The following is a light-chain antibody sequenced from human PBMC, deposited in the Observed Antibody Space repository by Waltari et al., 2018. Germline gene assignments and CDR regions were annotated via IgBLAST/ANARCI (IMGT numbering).Light chain of an antibody. J-gene: IGKJ2*01. CDR2: DAS. V-gene: IGKV3-11*01. CDR1: QGVGTY. CDR3: QQRSNWTPHT. Sequence: EIVLTQSPATLSLSPGETATLSCRTSQGVGTYLAWYQQKPGQAPRLLIYDASNRATGIPARFRGSGSATDFTLTISSLEAEDFAVYYCQQRSNWTPHTFGQGARREIK.